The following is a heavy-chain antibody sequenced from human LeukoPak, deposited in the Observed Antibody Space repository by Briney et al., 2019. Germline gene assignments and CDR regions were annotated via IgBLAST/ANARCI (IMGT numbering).Heavy chain of an antibody. CDR1: GFSLSTSGVG. J-gene: IGHJ4*02. Sequence: SGPTLVKLTQTLTLTCTFSGFSLSTSGVGVGWIRQPPGKALEWLALIYWDDDKRYSPSLKSRLTITKDTSKNQVVLTMTNMDPVDTATYYCAHSMALRYFDWLPSSYYFDYWGQGTLVTVSS. D-gene: IGHD3-9*01. CDR3: AHSMALRYFDWLPSSYYFDY. CDR2: IYWDDDK. V-gene: IGHV2-5*02.